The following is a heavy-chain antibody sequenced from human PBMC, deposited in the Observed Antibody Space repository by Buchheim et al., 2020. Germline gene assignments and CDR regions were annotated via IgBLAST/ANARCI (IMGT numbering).Heavy chain of an antibody. D-gene: IGHD6-13*01. J-gene: IGHJ5*02. CDR1: GGSFSGHS. Sequence: VQLLESGPGLVKPSETLSLTCTVSGGSFSGHSWHWLRQAPGKDLEWIAYISDSGSTKYNPSLQSRISLSIDMSKNQFPLKLRSVTAADTAVYYCARRGSTWSEWFDPWGQGTL. CDR3: ARRGSTWSEWFDP. CDR2: ISDSGST. V-gene: IGHV4-4*08.